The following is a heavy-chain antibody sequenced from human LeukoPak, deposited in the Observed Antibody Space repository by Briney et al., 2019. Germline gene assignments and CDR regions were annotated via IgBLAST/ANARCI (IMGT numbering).Heavy chain of an antibody. D-gene: IGHD6-19*01. Sequence: GGSLRLSCAASGFTFSSYEMSWVRQAPGKGLEWVSYISSSGSTIYYADSVKGRFTISRDNAKNSLYLQMNSLRAEDTAVYYCTREDKRAGLKQWLAIVNRGAKYYYYGMDVWGQGTTVTVSS. J-gene: IGHJ6*02. V-gene: IGHV3-48*03. CDR3: TREDKRAGLKQWLAIVNRGAKYYYYGMDV. CDR2: ISSSGSTI. CDR1: GFTFSSYE.